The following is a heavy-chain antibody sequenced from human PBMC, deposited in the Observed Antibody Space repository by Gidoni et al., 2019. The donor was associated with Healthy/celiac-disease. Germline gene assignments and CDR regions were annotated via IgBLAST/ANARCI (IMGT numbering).Heavy chain of an antibody. Sequence: QVQPQQSGPGLAKPSQTPSPTCSIPGGSVSSTSAAWNWIRQSPSRGLEWLGRTYYRSKWYNDYAVSVKSRITINPDTSKNQFSLQLNSVTPEDTAVYYCARGRSSGYPGWFDPWGQGTLVTVSS. CDR2: TYYRSKWYN. J-gene: IGHJ5*02. CDR3: ARGRSSGYPGWFDP. V-gene: IGHV6-1*01. D-gene: IGHD3-22*01. CDR1: GGSVSSTSAA.